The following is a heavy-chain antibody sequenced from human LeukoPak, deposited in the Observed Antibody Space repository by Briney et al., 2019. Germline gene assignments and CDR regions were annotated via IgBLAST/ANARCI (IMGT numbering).Heavy chain of an antibody. CDR1: GGTFSSYA. CDR3: ARGRWLQPWGYFNY. V-gene: IGHV1-69*05. CDR2: IIPIFGTA. Sequence: ASVKVSCKASGGTFSSYAISWVRQAPGQGLEWMGGIIPIFGTANYAQKFQGRVTITTDESTSTAYMELSSLRSEDTAVYYCARGRWLQPWGYFNYWGQGTLVTVSS. D-gene: IGHD5-24*01. J-gene: IGHJ4*02.